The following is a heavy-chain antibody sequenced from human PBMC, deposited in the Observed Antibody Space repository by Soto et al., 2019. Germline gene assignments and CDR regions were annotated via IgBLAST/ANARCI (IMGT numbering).Heavy chain of an antibody. CDR3: ARDVMVTAMVMCYVDL. V-gene: IGHV3-33*01. CDR2: IWYDGSNK. J-gene: IGHJ2*01. D-gene: IGHD2-21*02. CDR1: GFTFSSYG. Sequence: QVQLVESGGGVVQPGRSLRVSCAASGFTFSSYGMHWVRQAPGKGLEWVAVIWYDGSNKYYADSVKGRFTISRDNSKNTLYLQMNSLRAEDTAVYYCARDVMVTAMVMCYVDLWGRGTLVTVSS.